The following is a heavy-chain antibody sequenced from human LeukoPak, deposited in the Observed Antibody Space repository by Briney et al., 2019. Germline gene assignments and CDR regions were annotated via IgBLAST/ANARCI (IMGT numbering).Heavy chain of an antibody. CDR2: IYTSGST. D-gene: IGHD3-9*01. V-gene: IGHV4-4*07. CDR3: ARDSDILTGPNWFDP. Sequence: SETLSLTCTVSGGSISSYYWSWLRQPAGRGLEWLGRIYTSGSTNYNPSLKSRVTMSVDTSKNQFSLKLSSVTAADTAVYYCARDSDILTGPNWFDPWGQGTLVTVSS. J-gene: IGHJ5*02. CDR1: GGSISSYY.